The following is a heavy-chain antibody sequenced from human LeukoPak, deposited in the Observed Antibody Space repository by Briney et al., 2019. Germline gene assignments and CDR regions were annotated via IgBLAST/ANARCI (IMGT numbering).Heavy chain of an antibody. V-gene: IGHV3-48*04. J-gene: IGHJ4*02. CDR1: GFTFSTYD. Sequence: GGSLRLSCAASGFTFSTYDMNWVRQAPGKGLEWVSYISSSSRTISYADSVKGRFTISRDNAKNSLYLQMNSLRAEDTAVYYCARTYGSGSYGDYWGQGTQVTVSS. CDR2: ISSSSRTI. CDR3: ARTYGSGSYGDY. D-gene: IGHD3-10*01.